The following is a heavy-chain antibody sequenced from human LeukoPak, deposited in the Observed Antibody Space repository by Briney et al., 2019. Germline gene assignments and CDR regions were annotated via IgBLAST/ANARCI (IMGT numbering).Heavy chain of an antibody. CDR2: INPSGGST. D-gene: IGHD5-18*01. CDR1: GYTFTSYY. CDR3: TRAEYSYGYGFMDY. V-gene: IGHV1-46*01. J-gene: IGHJ4*02. Sequence: ASVKVSCKASGYTFTSYYMHWVRQAPGQGLEWMEIINPSGGSTSYAQKFQGRVTMTRDMSTSTVYMELSSLRSEDTAVYYCTRAEYSYGYGFMDYWGQGTLVTVSS.